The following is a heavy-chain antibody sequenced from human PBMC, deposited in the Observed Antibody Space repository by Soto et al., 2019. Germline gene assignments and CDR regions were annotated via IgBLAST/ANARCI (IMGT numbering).Heavy chain of an antibody. J-gene: IGHJ4*02. CDR3: ARGSYGYYFDY. CDR2: ISSSGGST. Sequence: GGSLRLSCAASGFTFSTYAMSWVRQAPGKGLEWVSAISSSGGSTYYIDSVKARFTIIRDNSKSTLYLQMNSLRAEDTAVYYCARGSYGYYFDYWGQGTPVTV. D-gene: IGHD5-18*01. V-gene: IGHV3-23*01. CDR1: GFTFSTYA.